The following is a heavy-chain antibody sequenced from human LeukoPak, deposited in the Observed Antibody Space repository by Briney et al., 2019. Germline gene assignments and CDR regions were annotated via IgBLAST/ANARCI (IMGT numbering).Heavy chain of an antibody. CDR3: TKPKSSGWYQYFDY. CDR2: IKSKTHGGTT. CDR1: GFSFNNAW. J-gene: IGHJ4*02. Sequence: GGSLRLSCAASGFSFNNAWMSWVRQAPGKGLEWVGRIKSKTHGGTTEYAASVKGRFTISRDDSKSIAYLLMNSLKTEDTAVYYCTKPKSSGWYQYFDYWGQGTLVTVSS. V-gene: IGHV3-15*01. D-gene: IGHD6-19*01.